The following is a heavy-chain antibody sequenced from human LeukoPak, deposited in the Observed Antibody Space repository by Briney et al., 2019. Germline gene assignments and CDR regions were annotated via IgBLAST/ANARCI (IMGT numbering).Heavy chain of an antibody. CDR2: ISYDGSNK. CDR1: GFTFSSCG. Sequence: GGSLRLSCAASGFTFSSCGMHWVRQAPGKGLEWVAVISYDGSNKYYADSVKGRFTISRDNSKNTLYLQMNSLRAEDTAVYYCAIPIAVAGTGRDYWGQGTLVTVSS. D-gene: IGHD6-19*01. V-gene: IGHV3-30*03. J-gene: IGHJ4*02. CDR3: AIPIAVAGTGRDY.